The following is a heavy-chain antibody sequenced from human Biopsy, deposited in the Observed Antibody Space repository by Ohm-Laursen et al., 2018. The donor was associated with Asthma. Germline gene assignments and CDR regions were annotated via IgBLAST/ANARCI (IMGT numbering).Heavy chain of an antibody. D-gene: IGHD1-20*01. Sequence: SLRLSCSASGFTFSNYGMNWVRQAPGKGLEWAAVIAYDGSKKYYADSVKGRFTISRDNSKNTLYLQMNSLRGEDTAVYYCAKGRYKWNDGYYSLDVWGQGTTVTVSS. J-gene: IGHJ6*02. CDR2: IAYDGSKK. CDR1: GFTFSNYG. V-gene: IGHV3-30*18. CDR3: AKGRYKWNDGYYSLDV.